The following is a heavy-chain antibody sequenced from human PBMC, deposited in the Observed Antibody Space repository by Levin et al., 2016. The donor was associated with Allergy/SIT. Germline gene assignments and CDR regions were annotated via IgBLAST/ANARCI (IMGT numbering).Heavy chain of an antibody. CDR1: GGSISTNNW. V-gene: IGHV4-4*02. CDR3: ARGPFGGSYRRRLDS. CDR2: IFHSGNT. Sequence: SETLSLTCAVSGGSISTNNWWIWVRQPPGKGLEWIAEIFHSGNTNYNPSLRSRVTISVDKSKNQFSLKLASVTAADTAMYFCARGPFGGSYRRRLDSWGQGTLVTVSS. D-gene: IGHD1-26*01. J-gene: IGHJ5*01.